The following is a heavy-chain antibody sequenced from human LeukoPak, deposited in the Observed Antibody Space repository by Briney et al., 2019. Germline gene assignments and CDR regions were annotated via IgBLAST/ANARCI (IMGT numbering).Heavy chain of an antibody. Sequence: SETLSLTCTVSGGSISSYYWSRIRQPPGKGLEWIGYIYYSGSTNYNPSLKSRVTISVDTSKNQFSLKLSSVTAADTAVYYCARGAPVDYWGQGTLVTVSS. CDR2: IYYSGST. CDR3: ARGAPVDY. D-gene: IGHD1-26*01. V-gene: IGHV4-59*08. J-gene: IGHJ4*02. CDR1: GGSISSYY.